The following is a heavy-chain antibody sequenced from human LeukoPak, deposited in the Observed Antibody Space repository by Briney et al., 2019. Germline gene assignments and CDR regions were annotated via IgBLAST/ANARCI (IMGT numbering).Heavy chain of an antibody. V-gene: IGHV3-48*03. Sequence: GGSLRLSCAASGFTFSSYEMNRVRQAPGKGLEWVSYISSSGSTIYYADSVKGRFTISRDNAKNSLYLEMNSLRDEDTAVYYCARVHRGYSYGRLDYWGQGTLVTVSS. J-gene: IGHJ4*02. CDR3: ARVHRGYSYGRLDY. CDR2: ISSSGSTI. CDR1: GFTFSSYE. D-gene: IGHD5-18*01.